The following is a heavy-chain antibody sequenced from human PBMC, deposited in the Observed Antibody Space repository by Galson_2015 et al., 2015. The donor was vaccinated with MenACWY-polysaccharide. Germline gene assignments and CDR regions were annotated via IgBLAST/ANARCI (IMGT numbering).Heavy chain of an antibody. J-gene: IGHJ1*01. CDR1: GFMFRNYV. CDR2: LSGSATDT. D-gene: IGHD3-16*01. V-gene: IGHV3-23*01. CDR3: VKDSYDGTHGGMGY. Sequence: SLRLSCAASGFMFRNYVMSWVRQAPGKGLEWVSALSGSATDTYYAESVKGRFTISRDNSKNTLYLQMNSLRVEDTALYYCVKDSYDGTHGGMGYWGQGTLVTVSS.